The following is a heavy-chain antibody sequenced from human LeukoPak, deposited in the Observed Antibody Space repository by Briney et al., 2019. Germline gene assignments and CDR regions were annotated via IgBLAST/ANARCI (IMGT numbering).Heavy chain of an antibody. Sequence: GGSLRLSCAASGFTFSSYAKHWVRQAPGKGLEWVAVISYDGSNKYYADSVKGRFTISRDNSKNTLYLQMNSLRAEDTAVYYCARDQRPYFDYWGQGTLVTVSS. CDR2: ISYDGSNK. CDR3: ARDQRPYFDY. V-gene: IGHV3-30-3*01. J-gene: IGHJ4*02. CDR1: GFTFSSYA.